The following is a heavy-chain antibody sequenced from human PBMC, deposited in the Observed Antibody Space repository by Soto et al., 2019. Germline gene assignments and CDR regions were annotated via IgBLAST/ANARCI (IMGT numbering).Heavy chain of an antibody. CDR3: ARSFNCGFDS. D-gene: IGHD1-20*01. Sequence: QVQLQQSRPGLVKPSQTLSLTCAISGDSVSNSRTGWHWIRQSPSRGLEWLGRTYFRSKWSFDYAFSVRSRLTISPDTSKNQFSLQLNSVTPEDTAVYYCARSFNCGFDSWDQGTLVTVSS. J-gene: IGHJ4*02. V-gene: IGHV6-1*01. CDR2: TYFRSKWSF. CDR1: GDSVSNSRTG.